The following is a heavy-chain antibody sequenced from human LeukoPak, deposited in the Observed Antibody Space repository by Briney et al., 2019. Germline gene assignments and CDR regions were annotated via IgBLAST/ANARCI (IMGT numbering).Heavy chain of an antibody. CDR1: GGSISSGDYY. V-gene: IGHV4-30-4*01. D-gene: IGHD2-2*01. J-gene: IGHJ4*02. CDR3: ARGLGYCSSTSCYYYFDY. CDR2: IYYSGST. Sequence: SETLSLTCTVSGGSISSGDYYWSWIRQPPGKGLEWIGYIYYSGSTYHNPSLKSRVTISVDTSKNQFSLKLSSVTAADTAVYYCARGLGYCSSTSCYYYFDYWGQGTLVTVSS.